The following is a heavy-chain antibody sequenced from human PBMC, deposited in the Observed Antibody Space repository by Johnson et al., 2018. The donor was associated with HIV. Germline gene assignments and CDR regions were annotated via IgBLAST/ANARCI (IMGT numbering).Heavy chain of an antibody. CDR3: ARDGGIGSTREDAFDI. V-gene: IGHV3-30*03. CDR1: GFTFTDHG. CDR2: ISYDGSNK. Sequence: QMLLVESGGDVVRPGGSLTLSCEVSGFTFTDHGMTWVRQAPGKGLEWVAVISYDGSNKYYADSVKGRFTISRDTSKNTLYLQMNSLRAEDTAVDYCARDGGIGSTREDAFDIWGQGTMVIVSS. D-gene: IGHD2-2*01. J-gene: IGHJ3*02.